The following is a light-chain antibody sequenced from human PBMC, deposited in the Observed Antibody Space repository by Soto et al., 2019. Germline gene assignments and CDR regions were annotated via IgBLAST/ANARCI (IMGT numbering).Light chain of an antibody. CDR2: GAS. Sequence: EIVMTQSPATLSVSPGERATLSCRASQSVFSNLAWYQQQPGQAPRLLIYGASTRATGIPARFSGSGSGTDFTLTISSLEPADFAVYYCQQRSNWPVTFGQGTKVDIK. J-gene: IGKJ1*01. CDR1: QSVFSN. CDR3: QQRSNWPVT. V-gene: IGKV3-15*01.